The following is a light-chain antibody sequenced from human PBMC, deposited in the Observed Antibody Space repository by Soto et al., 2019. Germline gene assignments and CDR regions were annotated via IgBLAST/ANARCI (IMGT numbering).Light chain of an antibody. V-gene: IGKV3-20*01. CDR2: DAS. Sequence: EIVLTQSPGTLSLSPGERVTLSCRASQSVSSNYLAWHQQKRGQAPRLLIYDASSRATGVPDRFSGSGSGTDFTLTISRLEPEDCAGYYCHQYARSPITFGQGTRLEIK. CDR1: QSVSSNY. CDR3: HQYARSPIT. J-gene: IGKJ5*01.